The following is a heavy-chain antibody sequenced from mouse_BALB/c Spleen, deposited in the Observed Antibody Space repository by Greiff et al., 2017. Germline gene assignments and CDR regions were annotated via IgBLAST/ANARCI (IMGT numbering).Heavy chain of an antibody. CDR1: GFTFSNYW. CDR2: IRLKSNNYAT. CDR3: TPHYYGYPFDY. J-gene: IGHJ2*01. Sequence: EVMLVESGGGLVQPGGSMKLSCVASGFTFSNYWMNWVRQSPEKGLEWVAEIRLKSNNYATHYAESVKGRFTISRDDSKSSVYLQMNNLRAEDTGIYYCTPHYYGYPFDYWGQGTTLTVSS. V-gene: IGHV6-6*02. D-gene: IGHD1-2*01.